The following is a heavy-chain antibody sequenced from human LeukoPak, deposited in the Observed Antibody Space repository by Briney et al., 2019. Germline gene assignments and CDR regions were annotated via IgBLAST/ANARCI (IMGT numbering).Heavy chain of an antibody. V-gene: IGHV4-4*02. Sequence: SGTLPLTCAVSGGSISSNNWWSWVRQSPGKGLEWIGEIHYSGSTNYNPSLKSRVTISVDKSKSQFSLNLSSVTAADTAVYYCARDSRYNEYYYYGMDVWGQGTTVTVS. J-gene: IGHJ6*02. CDR1: GGSISSNNW. CDR2: IHYSGST. D-gene: IGHD2/OR15-2a*01. CDR3: ARDSRYNEYYYYGMDV.